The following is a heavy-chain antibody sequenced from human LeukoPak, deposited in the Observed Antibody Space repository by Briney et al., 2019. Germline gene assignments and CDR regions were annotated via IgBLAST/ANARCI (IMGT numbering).Heavy chain of an antibody. J-gene: IGHJ4*01. V-gene: IGHV1-69*13. D-gene: IGHD6-13*01. CDR2: VIPIFGTA. CDR3: ARTRRYSSSWYGQYYFDY. CDR1: GGTFSSYA. Sequence: GASVKVSCKSSGGTFSSYAISWVRQAPGQGIELMGRVIPIFGTANNAQKFQGRGTITSDESTSTAYMELSSLRSEDTAVYYCARTRRYSSSWYGQYYFDYWGHGTLVTVSS.